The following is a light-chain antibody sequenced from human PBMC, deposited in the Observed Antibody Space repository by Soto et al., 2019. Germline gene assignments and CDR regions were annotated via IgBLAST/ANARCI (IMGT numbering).Light chain of an antibody. J-gene: IGKJ4*01. Sequence: EIVLTQSPGPLSLSPGESATLSCRASQSVSSSYLAWYQQKPGQAPRLLIYGASSRATGIPDRFSGSGSGTDFTLTISRLEPEDFAVYYCQQYGSSPSFGGGTKVDIK. V-gene: IGKV3-20*01. CDR3: QQYGSSPS. CDR1: QSVSSSY. CDR2: GAS.